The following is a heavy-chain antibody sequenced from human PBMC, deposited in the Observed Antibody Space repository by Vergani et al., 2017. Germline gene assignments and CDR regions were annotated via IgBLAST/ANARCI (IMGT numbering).Heavy chain of an antibody. V-gene: IGHV3-48*01. Sequence: EVQLLESGGGLVQPGGSLRLSCAASGFTFSSYSMNWVRQAPGKGLEWVSYISSSSSTIYYADSVKGRFTISRDNAKNSLYLQMNSLRAEDTAVYYCARGIAAAWGQGTLVTVSS. CDR3: ARGIAAA. CDR2: ISSSSSTI. CDR1: GFTFSSYS. D-gene: IGHD6-13*01. J-gene: IGHJ4*02.